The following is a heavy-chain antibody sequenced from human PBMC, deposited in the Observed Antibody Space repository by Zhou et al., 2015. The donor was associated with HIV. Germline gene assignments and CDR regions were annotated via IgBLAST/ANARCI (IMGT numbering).Heavy chain of an antibody. V-gene: IGHV3-11*04. CDR3: ARNYFLDYDRQYFDQ. CDR2: ISSSGHPT. D-gene: IGHD3-22*01. J-gene: IGHJ4*02. Sequence: QAHLVESGGGLVKPGGSLRLSCVASGFALKSYYMSWIRQPPGRGPEWISYISSSGHPTYYSSSVKGRFTISRDNSKNSLYLQMNSLRDDDTAVYYCARNYFLDYDRQYFDQWGQGIRVIVSS. CDR1: GFALKSYY.